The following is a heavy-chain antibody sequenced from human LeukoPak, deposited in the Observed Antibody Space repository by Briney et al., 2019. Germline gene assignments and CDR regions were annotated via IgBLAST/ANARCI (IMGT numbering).Heavy chain of an antibody. D-gene: IGHD5-12*01. V-gene: IGHV3-NL1*01. CDR3: ARDPWGGYSGYGVGMDV. CDR1: GFTFSSYG. Sequence: GGSLRLSCAASGFTFSSYGMHWVRQAPGKGLEWVSVIYSGGSTYYADSVKGRFTISRDNSKNTLYLQMNSLRAEDTAVYYCARDPWGGYSGYGVGMDVWGQGTTVTVSS. J-gene: IGHJ6*02. CDR2: IYSGGST.